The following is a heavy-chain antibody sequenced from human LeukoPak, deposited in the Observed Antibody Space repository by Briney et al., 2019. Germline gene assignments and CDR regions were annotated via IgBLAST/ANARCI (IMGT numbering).Heavy chain of an antibody. Sequence: PGGSLRLSCAVSEFTFGRYWMSWVRQAPGKGLEWVSGISGSGGSTYYADSVKGRFTISRDNSKNTLYVQMNSLRAEDTAIYFCAKATYASSWNLYFDYWGQGTLVTVSS. V-gene: IGHV3-23*01. CDR1: EFTFGRYW. CDR3: AKATYASSWNLYFDY. J-gene: IGHJ4*02. CDR2: ISGSGGST. D-gene: IGHD6-13*01.